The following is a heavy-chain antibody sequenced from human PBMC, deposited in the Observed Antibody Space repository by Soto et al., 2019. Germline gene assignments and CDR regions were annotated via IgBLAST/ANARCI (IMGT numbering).Heavy chain of an antibody. CDR2: INPNSGGT. CDR3: ASHYSSSSLGLDQNYYFFYGMDV. Sequence: ASVKVSCKASGYTFTGYYMHWVRQAPGQGLEWMGWINPNSGGTNYAQKFQGRVTMTRDTSISTAYMELSRLRSDDTAVYYCASHYSSSSLGLDQNYYFFYGMDVWRQGTT. D-gene: IGHD6-6*01. V-gene: IGHV1-2*02. CDR1: GYTFTGYY. J-gene: IGHJ6*02.